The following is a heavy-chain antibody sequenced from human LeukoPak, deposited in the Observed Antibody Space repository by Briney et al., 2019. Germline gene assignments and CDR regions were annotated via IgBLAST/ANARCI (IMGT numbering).Heavy chain of an antibody. CDR2: INPSGGST. V-gene: IGHV1-46*01. CDR1: GYTFTSYY. J-gene: IGHJ3*01. D-gene: IGHD6-19*01. Sequence: GASVKVSCKASGYTFTSYYMHWVRQAPGQGLEWMGIINPSGGSTSYAQKFQGRVTMTRDTSISTAYMELSRLRSDDTAVYFWAIVPEYSSGWGAFDFWGQGTMVTVSS. CDR3: AIVPEYSSGWGAFDF.